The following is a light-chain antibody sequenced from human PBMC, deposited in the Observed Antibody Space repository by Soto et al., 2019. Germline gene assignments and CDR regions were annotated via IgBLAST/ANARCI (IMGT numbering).Light chain of an antibody. J-gene: IGKJ1*01. CDR3: QQYNSYSRT. V-gene: IGKV1-5*01. CDR1: QSISSW. Sequence: IRMTQYPSTLSASVGDRVTIPCGASQSISSWLAWYQKKPGKAPKLLIYDASSLESGVPSRLRGSGSGTELTLTISSLKDDDFATYYCQQYNSYSRTFGQGTKVDMK. CDR2: DAS.